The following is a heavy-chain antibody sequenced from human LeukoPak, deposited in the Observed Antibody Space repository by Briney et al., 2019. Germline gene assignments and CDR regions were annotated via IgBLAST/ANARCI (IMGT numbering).Heavy chain of an antibody. V-gene: IGHV4-61*02. CDR2: IYTSGST. CDR1: GGSISSGSYY. Sequence: SQTLSLTCTVSGGSISSGSYYWSWIRQPAGKGLGWIGRIYTSGSTNYNPSLKSRVTISVDTSKNQFSLKLSSVTAADTAVYYCARSGWHSSGYPITFDYWGQGTLVTVSS. CDR3: ARSGWHSSGYPITFDY. J-gene: IGHJ4*02. D-gene: IGHD3-22*01.